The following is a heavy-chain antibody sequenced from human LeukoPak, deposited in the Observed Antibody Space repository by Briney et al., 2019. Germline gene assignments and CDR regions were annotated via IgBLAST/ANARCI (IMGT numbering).Heavy chain of an antibody. D-gene: IGHD6-6*01. V-gene: IGHV4-39*01. Sequence: SETLSLTCTVSGGSISSSSYYWGWIRQPPGKGLEWIGSIYYSGSTYYNPSLKSRVTISVDTSKNQFSLKLSSVTAADTAVYYCARRTSLYSSSYRYDYWDQGTLVTVSP. CDR3: ARRTSLYSSSYRYDY. J-gene: IGHJ4*02. CDR1: GGSISSSSYY. CDR2: IYYSGST.